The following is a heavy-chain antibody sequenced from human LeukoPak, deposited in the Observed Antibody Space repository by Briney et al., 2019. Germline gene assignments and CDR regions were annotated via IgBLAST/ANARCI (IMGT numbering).Heavy chain of an antibody. V-gene: IGHV4-31*03. J-gene: IGHJ4*02. CDR2: IYYSGST. CDR1: GGSISSGGYY. Sequence: LRLSCTVSGGSISSGGYYWSWIRQHPGKGLEWIGYIYYSGSTYYNPSLKSRVTISVDTSKNQFSLKLSSVTAADTAVYYCASGDNDPLFDYWGQGTLVTVSS. CDR3: ASGDNDPLFDY. D-gene: IGHD1-1*01.